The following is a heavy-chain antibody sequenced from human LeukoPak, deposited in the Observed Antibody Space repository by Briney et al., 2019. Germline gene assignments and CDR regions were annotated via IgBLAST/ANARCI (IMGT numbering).Heavy chain of an antibody. J-gene: IGHJ4*02. CDR3: AARFGADYIDY. Sequence: SETLSLTCTVSGGSISSGSYYWSWIRQPAGKGLEWIGRIYTSGSTNYNPSLKSRVTISVDTSKNQFSLKLSSVTAADTAVYYCAARFGADYIDYWGQGTLVTVSS. CDR1: GGSISSGSYY. V-gene: IGHV4-61*02. CDR2: IYTSGST. D-gene: IGHD3-10*01.